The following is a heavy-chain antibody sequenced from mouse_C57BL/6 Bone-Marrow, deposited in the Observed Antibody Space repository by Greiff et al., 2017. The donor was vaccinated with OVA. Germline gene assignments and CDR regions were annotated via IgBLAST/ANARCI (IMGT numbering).Heavy chain of an antibody. V-gene: IGHV5-4*01. J-gene: IGHJ2*01. CDR3: ARDIMDY. Sequence: EVKLMESGGGLVKPGGSLKLSCAASGFTFSSYAMSWVRQTPEKRLEWVATISDGGSYTYYPDNVKGRFTISRDNAKNNLYLQMSHLKSEDTAMYYCARDIMDYWGQGTTLTVSS. D-gene: IGHD1-3*01. CDR2: ISDGGSYT. CDR1: GFTFSSYA.